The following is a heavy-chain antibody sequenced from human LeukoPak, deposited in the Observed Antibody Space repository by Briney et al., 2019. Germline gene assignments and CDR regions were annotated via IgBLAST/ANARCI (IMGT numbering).Heavy chain of an antibody. CDR3: AREGAAAALDYFDY. J-gene: IGHJ4*02. CDR1: GGSISSGGYY. CDR2: IYYSGST. V-gene: IGHV4-31*03. Sequence: SQTLSLTCTVSGGSISSGGYYWSWIRQHPGKGLEWIGYIYYSGSTYYNPSLKSRVTISVDTSKNQFSLKLSSVTAADTAVYYCAREGAAAALDYFDYWGQGTLVTVSS. D-gene: IGHD6-13*01.